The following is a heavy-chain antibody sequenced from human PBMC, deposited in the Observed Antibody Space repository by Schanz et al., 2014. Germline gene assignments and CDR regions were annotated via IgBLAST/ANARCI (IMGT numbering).Heavy chain of an antibody. CDR3: ASRRRMGISMVRGILKGWFDP. CDR2: ISHDGTT. CDR1: GGSFSAYH. V-gene: IGHV4-34*02. Sequence: QVQLQQWGAGLLKPSETLSLICVINGGSFSAYHWSWLRQSPGKGPEWIGEISHDGTTNYNPSLKRRVTISGDTPKNQFSLNLTSVTAADTAVYYCASRRRMGISMVRGILKGWFDPWGQGTLVTVSA. J-gene: IGHJ5*02. D-gene: IGHD3-10*01.